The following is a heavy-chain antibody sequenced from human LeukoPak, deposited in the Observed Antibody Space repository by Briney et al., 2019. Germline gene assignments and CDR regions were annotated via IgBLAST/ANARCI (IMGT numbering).Heavy chain of an antibody. CDR1: GGSISSYY. D-gene: IGHD6-6*01. CDR3: AMSYSSSYNWFDP. CDR2: IYTSGST. J-gene: IGHJ5*02. Sequence: SETLSLTCTVSGGSISSYYWSRIRQPPGKGLEWIGYIYTSGSTNYNPSLKSRVTISVDTSKNQFSLKLSSVTAADTAVYYCAMSYSSSYNWFDPWGQGTLVTVSS. V-gene: IGHV4-4*09.